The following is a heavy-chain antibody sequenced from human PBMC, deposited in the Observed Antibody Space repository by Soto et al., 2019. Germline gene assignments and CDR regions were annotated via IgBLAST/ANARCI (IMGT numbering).Heavy chain of an antibody. V-gene: IGHV4-39*01. Sequence: KSSETPSLTCTVSGGSISSSSYYWGWIRQPPGKGLEWIGSIYYSGSTYYNPSLKSRVTISVDTSKNQFSLKLSSVTAADTAVYYCARLLVTIFGVVYRPVLFPFYYGMDVWGQGTTVTVSS. J-gene: IGHJ6*02. CDR3: ARLLVTIFGVVYRPVLFPFYYGMDV. D-gene: IGHD3-3*01. CDR2: IYYSGST. CDR1: GGSISSSSYY.